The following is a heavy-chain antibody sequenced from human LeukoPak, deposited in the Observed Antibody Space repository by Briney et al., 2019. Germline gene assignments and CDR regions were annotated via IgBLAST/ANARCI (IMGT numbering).Heavy chain of an antibody. CDR3: AKGDSGSYQPFDY. V-gene: IGHV3-30*18. D-gene: IGHD1-26*01. J-gene: IGHJ4*02. CDR1: GFTFSSYG. CDR2: ISPDGSHE. Sequence: GTSLRLSCAASGFTFSSYGMHWVRQAPGKGLEWVAVISPDGSHENYADSVKGRFTVSRDNSKNTLYLQVSRLRAEDTAVYYCAKGDSGSYQPFDYWGQGTLVTVSS.